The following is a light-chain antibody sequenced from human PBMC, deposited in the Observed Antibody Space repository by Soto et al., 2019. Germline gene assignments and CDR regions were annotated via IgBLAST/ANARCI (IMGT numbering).Light chain of an antibody. CDR2: GGS. CDR1: QTMSSNY. V-gene: IGKV3-20*01. CDR3: QQYGRSIPIT. Sequence: EIVLTQSPGTLSLSPGERATLSCRASQTMSSNYLAWYQQRPGQPPRLLIYGGSSRATGIPDRFSGSGSGTDFTLTISRLEPEDFAVYYCQQYGRSIPITFGQGTRREIK. J-gene: IGKJ5*01.